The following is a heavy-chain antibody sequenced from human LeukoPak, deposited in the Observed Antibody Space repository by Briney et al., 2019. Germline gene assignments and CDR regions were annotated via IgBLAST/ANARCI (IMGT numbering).Heavy chain of an antibody. D-gene: IGHD4-17*01. J-gene: IGHJ6*02. V-gene: IGHV4-59*01. CDR1: GFTFSGYW. CDR2: IYFSGTT. CDR3: AREDPQTTVPEGLDV. Sequence: NPGGSLRLSCAASGFTFSGYWMSWVRQPPGKGLEWIGYIYFSGTTNINPSLKSRVTISVDMSKNQFSLKLSSVTAADTAVYYCAREDPQTTVPEGLDVWGQGTTVTVSS.